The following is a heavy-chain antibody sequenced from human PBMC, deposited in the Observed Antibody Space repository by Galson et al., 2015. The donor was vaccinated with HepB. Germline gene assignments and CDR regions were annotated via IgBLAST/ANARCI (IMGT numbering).Heavy chain of an antibody. CDR3: ARVRYRGGYYPDDAFDI. CDR2: ISSSSYT. J-gene: IGHJ3*02. Sequence: SLRLSCAASGFTFSDYYMSWIRQAPGKGLEWVSYISSSSYTNYADSVKGRFTISRDNAKNSLYLQMNSLRAEDTAVYYCARVRYRGGYYPDDAFDIWGQGTMVTVSS. CDR1: GFTFSDYY. V-gene: IGHV3-11*06. D-gene: IGHD2-21*01.